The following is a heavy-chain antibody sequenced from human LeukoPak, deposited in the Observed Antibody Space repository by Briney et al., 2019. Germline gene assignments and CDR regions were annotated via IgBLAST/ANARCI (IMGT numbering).Heavy chain of an antibody. D-gene: IGHD1-14*01. CDR3: ARDPVSLYAMDV. Sequence: PSETLSLTCTVSGGSISSYYWSWIRQPPGNGLEWIGYIYYSGSTNYNPSLKSRVTISVDTSKNQFSLKLSSVTAADTAVYYCARDPVSLYAMDVWGQGTTVTVSS. V-gene: IGHV4-59*01. CDR2: IYYSGST. J-gene: IGHJ6*02. CDR1: GGSISSYY.